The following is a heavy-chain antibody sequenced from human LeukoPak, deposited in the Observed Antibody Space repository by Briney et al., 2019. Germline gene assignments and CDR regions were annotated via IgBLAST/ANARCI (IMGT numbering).Heavy chain of an antibody. D-gene: IGHD6-19*01. Sequence: PSETLSLTCTVSGGSISSYYWSWIRQPPGKGLEWIGYIYYSGSTNYNPSLKSRVTISVDTSKNQFSLKLSSVTAADTAVYYCARTVQSSGWFPDAFDIWGQGTMSPSLQ. CDR2: IYYSGST. J-gene: IGHJ3*02. CDR3: ARTVQSSGWFPDAFDI. CDR1: GGSISSYY. V-gene: IGHV4-59*01.